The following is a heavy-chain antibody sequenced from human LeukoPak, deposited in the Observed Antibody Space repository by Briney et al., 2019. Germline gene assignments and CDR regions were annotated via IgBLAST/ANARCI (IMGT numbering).Heavy chain of an antibody. Sequence: SETLSLTCTVSGGSISSYYWSWIRQPPGKGLEWIGYIYYSGSTNYNPSLKSRVTISVDTSKNQFSLKLSSVTAADTAVYYCARMRAAAGPYFDYWGQGTLVTVSS. CDR3: ARMRAAAGPYFDY. CDR2: IYYSGST. J-gene: IGHJ4*02. D-gene: IGHD6-13*01. V-gene: IGHV4-59*01. CDR1: GGSISSYY.